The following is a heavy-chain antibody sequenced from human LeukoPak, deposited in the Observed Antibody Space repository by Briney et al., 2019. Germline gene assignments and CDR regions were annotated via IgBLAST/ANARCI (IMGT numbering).Heavy chain of an antibody. J-gene: IGHJ4*02. CDR2: IYTSGST. D-gene: IGHD6-19*01. Sequence: SETLSLTCTVSGGSISSYYWSWIRQPAGKGLEWIGRIYTSGSTNYNPSLKSRVTISVDTSKNQFSLKLSSVTAADTAVYYCVGHGARQWLVNYWGQGTLVTVSS. V-gene: IGHV4-4*07. CDR1: GGSISSYY. CDR3: VGHGARQWLVNY.